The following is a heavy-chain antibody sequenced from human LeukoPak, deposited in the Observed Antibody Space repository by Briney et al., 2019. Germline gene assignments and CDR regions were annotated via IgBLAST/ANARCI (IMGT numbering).Heavy chain of an antibody. Sequence: PGGSLRLSCAASGFTFSSYWMSWVRQAPGKGLEWVAVISYDGSNKYYADSVKGRFTISRDNSKNTLYLQMNSLRAEDTAVYYCAKGGSSWVFDYWGQGTLVTVSS. CDR1: GFTFSSYW. CDR3: AKGGSSWVFDY. J-gene: IGHJ4*02. V-gene: IGHV3-30*18. D-gene: IGHD6-13*01. CDR2: ISYDGSNK.